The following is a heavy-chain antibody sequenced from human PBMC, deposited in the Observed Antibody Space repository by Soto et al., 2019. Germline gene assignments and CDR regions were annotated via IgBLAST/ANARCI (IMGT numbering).Heavy chain of an antibody. CDR1: GFTFSNAW. CDR2: IKSKTHGGTI. Sequence: EVQLVDSGGGLVKPGGSLRLSCAASGFTFSNAWMNWVRQAPGKWLEWVGRIKSKTHGGTIDYAAPVKDRFTISRGDSKNTLHLQMNSLKTEDTAVYYCITDGSGWWREYWGQGTLVTVSS. CDR3: ITDGSGWWREY. J-gene: IGHJ4*02. V-gene: IGHV3-15*01. D-gene: IGHD6-19*01.